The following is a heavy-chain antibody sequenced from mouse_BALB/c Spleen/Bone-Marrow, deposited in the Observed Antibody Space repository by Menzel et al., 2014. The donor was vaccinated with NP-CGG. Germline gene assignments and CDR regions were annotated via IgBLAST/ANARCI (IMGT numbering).Heavy chain of an antibody. V-gene: IGHV1S130*01. CDR3: ARIYYGNFYAMDY. D-gene: IGHD2-1*01. CDR1: GCTFTSSW. Sequence: QVQLQQSGSVLVRPGASVKLSCKASGCTFTSSWMHWAKQRPGQGLEWIGEIHPNSGNTNYNEKFKGKATLTVDTSSSTAYVDLSSLTSEDSAVYYCARIYYGNFYAMDYWGQGTSVTVSS. CDR2: IHPNSGNT. J-gene: IGHJ4*01.